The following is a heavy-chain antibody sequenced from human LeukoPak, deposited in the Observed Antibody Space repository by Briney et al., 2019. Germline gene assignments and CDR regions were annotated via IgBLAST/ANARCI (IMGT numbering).Heavy chain of an antibody. J-gene: IGHJ5*02. V-gene: IGHV3-53*01. CDR2: IYSGGST. Sequence: GGSLRLSCAASGFTFSSYAMAWVRQAPGKGLEWVSVIYSGGSTYYADSVKGRFTISRDNSKNTLYLQMNSLRAEDTAVYYCARDRYYDSSGYPTWGQGTLVTVSS. D-gene: IGHD3-22*01. CDR3: ARDRYYDSSGYPT. CDR1: GFTFSSYA.